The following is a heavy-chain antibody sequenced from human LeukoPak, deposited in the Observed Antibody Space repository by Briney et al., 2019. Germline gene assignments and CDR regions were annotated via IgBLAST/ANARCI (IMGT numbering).Heavy chain of an antibody. J-gene: IGHJ4*02. CDR1: GGSISSGSYY. CDR3: ARTQHYDFWSGYYGDY. D-gene: IGHD3-3*01. Sequence: PSQTLSLTCTVSGGSISSGSYYWSWIRQPAGKGLEWIGRIYTSGSTNYNPSLKSRVTISVDTSKNQFSLKLSSVTAADTAVYYCARTQHYDFWSGYYGDYWGQGTLATVSS. V-gene: IGHV4-61*02. CDR2: IYTSGST.